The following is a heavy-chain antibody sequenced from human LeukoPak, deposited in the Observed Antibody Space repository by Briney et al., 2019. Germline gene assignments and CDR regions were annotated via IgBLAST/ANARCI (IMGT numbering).Heavy chain of an antibody. CDR2: IWYDGSNK. D-gene: IGHD4-17*01. CDR3: ARVTGDYAIMDV. J-gene: IGHJ6*04. CDR1: GFTFSSYG. V-gene: IGHV3-33*01. Sequence: GGSLRLSCAASGFTFSSYGMHWVRQAPGKGLEWVAVIWYDGSNKYYADSVKGRFTISRDNSKNTLYLQMNSLRAEDTAVYYCARVTGDYAIMDVWGEGTTVTVSS.